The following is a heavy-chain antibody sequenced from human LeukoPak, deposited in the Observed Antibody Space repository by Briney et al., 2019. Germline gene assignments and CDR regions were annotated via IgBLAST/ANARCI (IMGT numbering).Heavy chain of an antibody. CDR1: GGTFSSYA. Sequence: SVTVSCKASGGTFSSYAISWVRQAPGQGLEWMGRIIPILGIANYAQKFQGRVTIAADKSTSTAYMELSSLRSEDTAVYYCARDRDIVVVPAATDKRDYYYYGMDVWGQGTTVTVSS. CDR2: IIPILGIA. CDR3: ARDRDIVVVPAATDKRDYYYYGMDV. V-gene: IGHV1-69*04. J-gene: IGHJ6*02. D-gene: IGHD2-2*01.